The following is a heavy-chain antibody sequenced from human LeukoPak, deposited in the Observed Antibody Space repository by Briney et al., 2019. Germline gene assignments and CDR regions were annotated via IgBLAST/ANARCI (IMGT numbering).Heavy chain of an antibody. J-gene: IGHJ3*02. D-gene: IGHD6-13*01. CDR2: IYPGDSVS. CDR1: GYSFTSYW. CDR3: ASPRAAGPYDAFDI. V-gene: IGHV5-51*01. Sequence: GESLKISCKCSGYSFTSYWIGWVRQIPGKGLEWMGIIYPGDSVSRYRPSFQGQVTISADKSISTAYLQWSSLKASDTAMYYCASPRAAGPYDAFDIWGQGTMVTVSS.